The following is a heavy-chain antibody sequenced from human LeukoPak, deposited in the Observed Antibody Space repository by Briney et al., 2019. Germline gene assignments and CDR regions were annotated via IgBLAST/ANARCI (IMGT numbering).Heavy chain of an antibody. V-gene: IGHV4-61*01. Sequence: PSETLSLTCTVPGDSVSSGSYYWSWIRQPPGKGLEWIGYIYYSGSTNYNPSLKSRVTISVDTSKNQFSLKLSSVTAADTAVYYCARMPLAYCGGDCYLGTYYYYGMDVWGQGTTVTVSS. CDR2: IYYSGST. CDR3: ARMPLAYCGGDCYLGTYYYYGMDV. D-gene: IGHD2-21*02. CDR1: GDSVSSGSYY. J-gene: IGHJ6*02.